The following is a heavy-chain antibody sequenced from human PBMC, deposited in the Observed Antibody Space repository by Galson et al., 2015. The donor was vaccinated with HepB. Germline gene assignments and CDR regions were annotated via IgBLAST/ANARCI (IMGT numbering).Heavy chain of an antibody. CDR1: GFTFSSYS. CDR3: ARDPPRGDWYYYGMDV. J-gene: IGHJ6*02. V-gene: IGHV3-21*01. CDR2: ISSSSSYI. D-gene: IGHD3-9*01. Sequence: SLRLSCAASGFTFSSYSMNWVRQAPGKGLEWVSSISSSSSYIYYADSVKGRFTISRDNAKNSLYLQMNSLRAEDTAVYYCARDPPRGDWYYYGMDVWGQGTTVTVSS.